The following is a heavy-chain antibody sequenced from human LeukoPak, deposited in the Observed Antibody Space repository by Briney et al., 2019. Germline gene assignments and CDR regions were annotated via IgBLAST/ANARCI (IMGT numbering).Heavy chain of an antibody. CDR3: ARAFGAWYFDY. V-gene: IGHV3-21*01. Sequence: GGSLRLSCAASGFTFSSYAMSWVRQAPGKGLEWVSSISSSSSYIYYADSVKGRFTISRDNAKNSLYLQMNSLRAEDTAVYYCARAFGAWYFDYWGQGTLVTVSS. CDR2: ISSSSSYI. D-gene: IGHD2-21*02. J-gene: IGHJ4*02. CDR1: GFTFSSYA.